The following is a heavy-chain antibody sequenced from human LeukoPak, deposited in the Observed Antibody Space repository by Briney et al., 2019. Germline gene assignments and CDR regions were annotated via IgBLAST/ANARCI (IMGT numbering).Heavy chain of an antibody. CDR2: IKPDGTEK. J-gene: IGHJ4*02. Sequence: PGGSPRLSCAASGFVFSNYWMNWVRQAPGKGLEWVANIKPDGTEKYYVDSLKGRFTISRDNTKNSLYLQMSSLRVEDTAVYYCARGGNASWDYWGQGALVTVSS. V-gene: IGHV3-7*01. CDR3: ARGGNASWDY. CDR1: GFVFSNYW.